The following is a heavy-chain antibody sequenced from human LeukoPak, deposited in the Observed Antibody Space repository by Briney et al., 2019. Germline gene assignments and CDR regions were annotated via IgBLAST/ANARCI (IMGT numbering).Heavy chain of an antibody. V-gene: IGHV3-48*01. J-gene: IGHJ4*02. CDR1: GFTFSSYS. Sequence: PGGSLRLSCAASGFTFSSYSMNWVRQAPGKGLEWVSYISSSSSTIYYADSVKGRFTISRDNAKNSLYLQTNSLRAEDTAVYYCARHPDVKTETDDYWGQGTLVTVSS. CDR3: ARHPDVKTETDDY. D-gene: IGHD1-7*01. CDR2: ISSSSSTI.